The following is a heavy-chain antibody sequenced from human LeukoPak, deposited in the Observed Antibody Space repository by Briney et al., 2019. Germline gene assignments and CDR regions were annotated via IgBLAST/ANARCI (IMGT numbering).Heavy chain of an antibody. CDR2: IYYSGST. D-gene: IGHD6-19*01. Sequence: SDTLSLTCTVSGGSISSSSYYWGWIRQPPGKGLEWIGSIYYSGSTYYNPSLKSRVTISVDTSKNQFSLKLSSVTAADTAMYYCARIRIAVAGTPIYYYYYGMDVWGQGTTVTVSS. CDR3: ARIRIAVAGTPIYYYYYGMDV. J-gene: IGHJ6*02. CDR1: GGSISSSSYY. V-gene: IGHV4-39*01.